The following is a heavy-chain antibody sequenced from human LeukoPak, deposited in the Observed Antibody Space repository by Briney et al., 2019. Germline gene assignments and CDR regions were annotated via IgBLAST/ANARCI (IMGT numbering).Heavy chain of an antibody. D-gene: IGHD3-22*01. J-gene: IGHJ5*02. V-gene: IGHV4-59*01. Sequence: SETLSLTCTVSGGSISSYYWSWIRQPPGKGLEWIGYIYYSGSTNYNPSLKSRVTISVDTSKNQFSLKLSSVTAADTAVYYCARADSSGFKGNWFDPWGQGTQVIVSS. CDR3: ARADSSGFKGNWFDP. CDR1: GGSISSYY. CDR2: IYYSGST.